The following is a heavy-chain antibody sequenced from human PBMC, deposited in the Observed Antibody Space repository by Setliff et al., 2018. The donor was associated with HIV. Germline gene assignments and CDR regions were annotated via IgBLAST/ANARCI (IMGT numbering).Heavy chain of an antibody. CDR1: GGSIRSYY. J-gene: IGHJ4*02. Sequence: SETLSLTCTVSGGSIRSYYWNWIRQPPGKGLEWIGFIYHSGTTHYNPSLKSRVSISVDTSKNHFSLKLNSLSTADTAVYYCARDPTTGVDYWGQGTLVTVSS. CDR2: IYHSGTT. V-gene: IGHV4-59*01. CDR3: ARDPTTGVDY. D-gene: IGHD4-4*01.